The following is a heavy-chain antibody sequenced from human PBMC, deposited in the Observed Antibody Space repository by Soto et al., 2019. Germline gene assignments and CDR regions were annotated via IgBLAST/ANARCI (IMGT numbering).Heavy chain of an antibody. V-gene: IGHV4-59*12. CDR2: IYFGGTT. CDR1: CGSISPYY. Sequence: SETLSLTCAVSCGSISPYYWAWIRRPPGKGLEWLGYIYFGGTTTYNPSLKSRLTMSLDTPKNQFSLKLTSVAAADTAVYYCARLGGFYQAFYSWGQGTLVTVSS. J-gene: IGHJ4*02. CDR3: ARLGGFYQAFYS. D-gene: IGHD3-22*01.